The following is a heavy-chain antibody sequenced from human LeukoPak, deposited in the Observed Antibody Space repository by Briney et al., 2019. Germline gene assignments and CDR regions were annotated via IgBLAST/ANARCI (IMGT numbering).Heavy chain of an antibody. CDR1: GFTFSSYS. CDR2: ISSSSSYI. Sequence: GGSLRLSCAASGFTFSSYSMNWVRQAPGKGLEWVSSISSSSSYIYYADSVKGRFTISRDNAKNSLYLQMNSLRAEDTAVYYCARGSGYSGYGFDYWGQGTLVTVSS. D-gene: IGHD5-12*01. V-gene: IGHV3-21*01. J-gene: IGHJ4*02. CDR3: ARGSGYSGYGFDY.